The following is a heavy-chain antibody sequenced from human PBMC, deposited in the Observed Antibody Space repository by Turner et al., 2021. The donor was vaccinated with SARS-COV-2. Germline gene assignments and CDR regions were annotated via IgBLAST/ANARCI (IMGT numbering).Heavy chain of an antibody. Sequence: QVQLVQAGAEVKKLGSSVKVSCKASGGTFSSYAFNWVRQAPGQGLEWRGGIIPIFGTANYAHEFQVRGTITADESTSTAYMELSSLRSEDTAVYYYARRGNWLGTYWYFDLWGRGTLVTVSS. CDR1: GGTFSSYA. V-gene: IGHV1-69*01. CDR2: IIPIFGTA. D-gene: IGHD1-1*01. CDR3: ARRGNWLGTYWYFDL. J-gene: IGHJ2*01.